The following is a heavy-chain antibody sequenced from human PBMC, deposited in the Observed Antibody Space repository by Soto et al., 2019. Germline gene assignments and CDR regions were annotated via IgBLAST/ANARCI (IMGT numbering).Heavy chain of an antibody. CDR3: ARQGNKRGYYYYGMDV. D-gene: IGHD2-15*01. CDR1: GGSISSSSYY. J-gene: IGHJ6*02. Sequence: PSETLSRTCTVSGGSISSSSYYWGWILQPPGKGLEWIGSIYYSGSTYYNPSLKSRVTISVDTSKNQFSLKLSSVTAADTAVYYCARQGNKRGYYYYGMDVWGQGTTVTVS. V-gene: IGHV4-39*01. CDR2: IYYSGST.